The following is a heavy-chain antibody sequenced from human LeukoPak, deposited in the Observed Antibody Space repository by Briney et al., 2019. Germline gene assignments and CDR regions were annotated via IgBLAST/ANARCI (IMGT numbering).Heavy chain of an antibody. J-gene: IGHJ4*02. D-gene: IGHD3-10*01. CDR3: ASVGFGEFSY. V-gene: IGHV3-21*01. CDR2: ISSSSSYI. Sequence: GGSLRLSCAASGFTFSSYSMNWVRQAPGKGLGWVSSISSSSSYIYYADSVKGRFTISRDNAKNSLYLQMNSLRAEDTAVYYCASVGFGEFSYWGQGTLVTVSS. CDR1: GFTFSSYS.